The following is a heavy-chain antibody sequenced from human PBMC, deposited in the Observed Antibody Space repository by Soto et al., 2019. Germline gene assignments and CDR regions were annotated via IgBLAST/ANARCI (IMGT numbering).Heavy chain of an antibody. V-gene: IGHV4-34*01. Sequence: SETLSLTCAFYGGSFSGYYWSWIRQPPGKGLEWIGEINHSGSTNYNPSLKSRVTISVDTSKNQFSLKLSSVTAADTAVYYCARITGYCSSTSCRTRDVWGQGTTVTVSS. D-gene: IGHD2-2*01. CDR3: ARITGYCSSTSCRTRDV. CDR1: GGSFSGYY. J-gene: IGHJ6*02. CDR2: INHSGST.